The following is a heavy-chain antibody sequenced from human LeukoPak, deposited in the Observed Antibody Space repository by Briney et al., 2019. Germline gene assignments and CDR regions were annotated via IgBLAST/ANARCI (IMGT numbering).Heavy chain of an antibody. Sequence: ASVKVSCTASGYTFTSYDINWVRHAPGQGLEWMAWMNPNSGNIGYAQKFQGRVTITRSTSMTTSYMELSSLRSEDTAVYYCARGRYYDVLTGYYTDYWGQGTLVTVSS. V-gene: IGHV1-8*03. J-gene: IGHJ4*02. CDR3: ARGRYYDVLTGYYTDY. D-gene: IGHD3-9*01. CDR1: GYTFTSYD. CDR2: MNPNSGNI.